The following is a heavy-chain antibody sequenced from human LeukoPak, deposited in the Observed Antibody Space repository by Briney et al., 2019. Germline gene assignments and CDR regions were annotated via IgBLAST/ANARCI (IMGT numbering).Heavy chain of an antibody. CDR1: GFTFSTYA. D-gene: IGHD2-8*01. Sequence: PGGSLRLSCAASGFTFSTYAMSWVRQAPGKGLEWVSGISGSGDGTYYADSVKGRFTISRDNSKNTLYLQMNSLRAEDTAVYYCAKDRSDNNTWYAGSHWGQGTLVTVSS. V-gene: IGHV3-23*01. CDR2: ISGSGDGT. J-gene: IGHJ4*02. CDR3: AKDRSDNNTWYAGSH.